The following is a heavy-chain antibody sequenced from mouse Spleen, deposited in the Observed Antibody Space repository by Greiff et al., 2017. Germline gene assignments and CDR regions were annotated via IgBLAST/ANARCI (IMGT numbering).Heavy chain of an antibody. V-gene: IGHV2-2*02. Sequence: QVQLQQSGPGLVQPSQSLSITCTVSGFSLTSYGVHWVRQSPGKGLEWLGVIWSGGSTDYNAAFISRLSISKDNSKSQVFFKMNSLQANDTAKYYCARKTGYYAMDYWGQGTSVTVSS. D-gene: IGHD4-1*01. J-gene: IGHJ4*01. CDR1: GFSLTSYG. CDR3: ARKTGYYAMDY. CDR2: IWSGGST.